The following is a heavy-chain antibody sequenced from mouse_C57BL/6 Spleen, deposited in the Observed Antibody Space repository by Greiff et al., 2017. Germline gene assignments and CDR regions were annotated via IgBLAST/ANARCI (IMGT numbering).Heavy chain of an antibody. CDR2: IYPGSGST. D-gene: IGHD1-1*01. CDR3: SRGGGFTSVDFAY. CDR1: GYTFTSYW. V-gene: IGHV1-55*01. J-gene: IGHJ3*01. Sequence: QVQLQQPGAELVKPGASVKMSCKASGYTFTSYWINWVKQRPGQGLEWIGDIYPGSGSTNYNEKFKGKATLTVDTSSSTAYMQLSSRTSDDSAVYYCSRGGGFTSVDFAYGGQGTLVTVAA.